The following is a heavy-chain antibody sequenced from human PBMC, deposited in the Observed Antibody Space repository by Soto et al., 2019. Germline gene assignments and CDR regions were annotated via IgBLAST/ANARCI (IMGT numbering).Heavy chain of an antibody. V-gene: IGHV1-18*01. Sequence: QVQLVQSGAEVKKPAASVNVSCKASGYTFTSFGIVWVRQAPGQGLEWMGWISPYSGETRYAEKFQDRLTLTTDTATKTAYMDLRRLSYDDTAEYFCARGPVAGSDFWGQGTLVTVSS. J-gene: IGHJ4*02. D-gene: IGHD6-19*01. CDR3: ARGPVAGSDF. CDR2: ISPYSGET. CDR1: GYTFTSFG.